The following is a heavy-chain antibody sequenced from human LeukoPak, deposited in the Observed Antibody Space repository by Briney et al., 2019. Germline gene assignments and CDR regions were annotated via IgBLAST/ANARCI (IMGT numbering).Heavy chain of an antibody. CDR1: GFTFSNYA. Sequence: GGSLRLSCAASGFTFSNYAMSWVRQAPGKGLEWVSAIDSGGGTYYADSVKGRFTISRENSKNTLYLQLNSLRAEDTAVYYCAKGPQGDWGQGALVTVSS. J-gene: IGHJ4*02. D-gene: IGHD3-16*01. CDR2: IDSGGGT. CDR3: AKGPQGD. V-gene: IGHV3-23*01.